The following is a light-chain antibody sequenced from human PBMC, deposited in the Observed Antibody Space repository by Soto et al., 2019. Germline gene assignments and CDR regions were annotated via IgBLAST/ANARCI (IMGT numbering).Light chain of an antibody. CDR3: NSYSNSDAPYV. Sequence: QSVLTQPASVSGSPGQSITISCTGTTSDVGGYRYVSWFQQHPGKAPKVIIYEVSNRPSGVSDRFSGSKSGNTASLTISGLQTEDEADYYCNSYSNSDAPYVFGTGTKVTVL. J-gene: IGLJ1*01. CDR2: EVS. CDR1: TSDVGGYRY. V-gene: IGLV2-14*01.